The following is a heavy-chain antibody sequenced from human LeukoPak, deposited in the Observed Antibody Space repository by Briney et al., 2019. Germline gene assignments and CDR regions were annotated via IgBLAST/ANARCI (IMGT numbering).Heavy chain of an antibody. J-gene: IGHJ3*02. D-gene: IGHD3-10*01. Sequence: GGSLRLSCAASGLTFSSRWMGWVRQAPGKGLEWLGNIQPDGREQYPVDSVKGRFTISRDNARNSLYLQMNSLRAEDTAVYYCATYGSGSYYNPDAFDIWGQGTMVTVSS. CDR3: ATYGSGSYYNPDAFDI. CDR1: GLTFSSRW. CDR2: IQPDGREQ. V-gene: IGHV3-7*01.